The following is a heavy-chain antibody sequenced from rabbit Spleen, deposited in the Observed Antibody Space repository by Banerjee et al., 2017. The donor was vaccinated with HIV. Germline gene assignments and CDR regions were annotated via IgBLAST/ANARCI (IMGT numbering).Heavy chain of an antibody. Sequence: QEQLVESGGGLVRPEGSLKLSCTASGFSFSNKAVMCWVRQAPGKGLEWIACINAVTGKAVYASWAKGRFTFSKTSSTTVTLQMTSLTAADTATYFCAIDLDGVIGWNFGCWGPATLVPVS. D-gene: IGHD1-1*01. CDR1: GFSFSNKAV. CDR2: INAVTGKA. CDR3: AIDLDGVIGWNFGC. V-gene: IGHV1S45*01. J-gene: IGHJ6*01.